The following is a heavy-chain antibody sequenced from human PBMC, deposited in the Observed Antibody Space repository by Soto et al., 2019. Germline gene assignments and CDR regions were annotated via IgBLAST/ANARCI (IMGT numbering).Heavy chain of an antibody. CDR2: ISAYNGNT. J-gene: IGHJ6*03. CDR1: GYTFTSYG. CDR3: ARVVVVVVAATHDYYYYMDV. D-gene: IGHD2-15*01. Sequence: QVQLVQSGAEVKKPGASVKVSCKASGYTFTSYGISWVRQAPGQGLEWMGWISAYNGNTNYAQKLQGRVTMTTDTSTSTAYMELRCLRSDDTAVYYCARVVVVVVAATHDYYYYMDVWGKGTTVTVSS. V-gene: IGHV1-18*01.